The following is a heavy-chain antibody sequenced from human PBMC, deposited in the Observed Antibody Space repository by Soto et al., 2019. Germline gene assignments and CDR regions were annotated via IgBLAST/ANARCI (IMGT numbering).Heavy chain of an antibody. CDR3: ARLLGRSYSFRHHYALDV. J-gene: IGHJ6*02. Sequence: PGGSLRLSCAASGFTFSSYWMSWVRQAPGKGLEWVANIKQDGSEKYYADSVKGRFTVSRDNSENTVYLEMNSLRAEDTAVYYCARLLGRSYSFRHHYALDVWGQGTTVTVSS. D-gene: IGHD3-16*01. CDR2: IKQDGSEK. CDR1: GFTFSSYW. V-gene: IGHV3-7*03.